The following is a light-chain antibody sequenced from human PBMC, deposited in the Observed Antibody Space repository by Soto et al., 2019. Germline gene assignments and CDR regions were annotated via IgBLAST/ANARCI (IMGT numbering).Light chain of an antibody. CDR2: EVS. CDR3: SSYAGTYYV. Sequence: QSALTQPPSASGSPGQSVTISCTGTSSDVGGYNYVSWYQQHPGKAPKIMIHEVSKRPSGVPDRFSGSKSGNTASLTVSGLQAEDEAEYYCSSYAGTYYVFGTGTKVTVL. J-gene: IGLJ1*01. CDR1: SSDVGGYNY. V-gene: IGLV2-8*01.